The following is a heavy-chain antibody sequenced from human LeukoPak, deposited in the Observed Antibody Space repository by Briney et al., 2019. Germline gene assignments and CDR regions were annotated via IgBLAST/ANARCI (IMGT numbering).Heavy chain of an antibody. J-gene: IGHJ4*02. CDR3: ARQWGANGYGYFDY. CDR2: VSYSGTT. D-gene: IGHD5-12*01. V-gene: IGHV4-59*08. Sequence: PSETLSLTCTVSGGSISGHYWSWIRQPPGKGLEWIGHVSYSGTTKYSAPLKSRVTISVDTSKNQFSLRLNSVTASDTTVYYCARQWGANGYGYFDYWGQGTLVTVSS. CDR1: GGSISGHY.